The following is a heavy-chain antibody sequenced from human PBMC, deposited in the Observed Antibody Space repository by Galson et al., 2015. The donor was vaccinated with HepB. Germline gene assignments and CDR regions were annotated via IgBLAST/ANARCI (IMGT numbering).Heavy chain of an antibody. Sequence: SLRLSCAASGFNFGSYGMNWVRQAPGKGLEWVAVTWYDGTDKKYAESVKGRFTISRDNSKNTLYLQMNSVRVEDTAVYYCVKDRGMGSAWHVLEHWGQGALVTVSS. V-gene: IGHV3-33*06. J-gene: IGHJ4*02. CDR2: TWYDGTDK. D-gene: IGHD3-10*02. CDR1: GFNFGSYG. CDR3: VKDRGMGSAWHVLEH.